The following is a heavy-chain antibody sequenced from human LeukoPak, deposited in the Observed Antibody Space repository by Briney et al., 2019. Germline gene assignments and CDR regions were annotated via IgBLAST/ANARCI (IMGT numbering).Heavy chain of an antibody. CDR2: ISDSGST. CDR1: GGSISRSAYY. CDR3: ARQDIWFGELVV. J-gene: IGHJ6*02. V-gene: IGHV4-39*01. D-gene: IGHD3-10*01. Sequence: PSETLSLTCIVSGGSISRSAYYWGWLRQPPGKGLEWIGSISDSGSTYHSPSLQSRVTISVDTSKNQLSLKLRLVTAADTAVYYCARQDIWFGELVVWGQGTTVTVSS.